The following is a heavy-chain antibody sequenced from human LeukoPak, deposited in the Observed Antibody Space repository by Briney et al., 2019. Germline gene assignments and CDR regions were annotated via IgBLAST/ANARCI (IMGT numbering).Heavy chain of an antibody. J-gene: IGHJ4*02. Sequence: SQTLSLTCVISGDSVSSNSAAWTWIRQSPSRGLEWLGRTYYRSKWSDDYAVSVKSRIAINPDTSKNQFSLQLNSVTPEDTAVYYCARDLSYYGSGGLDYWGQGTLVTVSS. CDR1: GDSVSSNSAA. V-gene: IGHV6-1*01. D-gene: IGHD3-10*01. CDR3: ARDLSYYGSGGLDY. CDR2: TYYRSKWSD.